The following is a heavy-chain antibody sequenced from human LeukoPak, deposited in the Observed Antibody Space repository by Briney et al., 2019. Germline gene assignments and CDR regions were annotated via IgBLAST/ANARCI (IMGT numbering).Heavy chain of an antibody. V-gene: IGHV3-74*03. CDR2: IVSDGSST. CDR3: ATMGLEPLPYYFDY. CDR1: GFTFSRYW. J-gene: IGHJ4*02. Sequence: PGGSLRLSCAASGFTFSRYWMQWVRQAPGKGLVWVSHIVSDGSSTTYADSVKGRFTTSRDNAKNTLYLQMNSLRAEDTAVYYCATMGLEPLPYYFDYWGQGTLVTVSS. D-gene: IGHD1-1*01.